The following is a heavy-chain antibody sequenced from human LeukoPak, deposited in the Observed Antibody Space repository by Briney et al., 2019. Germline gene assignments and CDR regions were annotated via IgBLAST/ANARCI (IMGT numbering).Heavy chain of an antibody. Sequence: GGYLRLSCAASGFTFDDYAMHWVRQAPGKGLEWVSAISGSGGSTYYADSVKGRFTISRDNSKNTLYLQMNSLRAEDTAVYYCASAKNFDYWGQGTLVTVSS. CDR1: GFTFDDYA. V-gene: IGHV3-23*01. CDR3: ASAKNFDY. CDR2: ISGSGGST. J-gene: IGHJ4*02.